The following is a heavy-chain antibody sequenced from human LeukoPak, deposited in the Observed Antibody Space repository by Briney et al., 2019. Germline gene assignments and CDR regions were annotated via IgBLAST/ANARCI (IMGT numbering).Heavy chain of an antibody. CDR2: INHSGST. D-gene: IGHD2-2*01. J-gene: IGHJ6*02. Sequence: SETLSLTCAVYGGSFSGYYWSWIRQPPGKGLEWIGEINHSGSTNYNPSLKSRVTISVDTSKNQFSLKLSSVTAADTAVYYCARVRVVVVPATYYYYGMDVWGQGTTVTVSS. CDR3: ARVRVVVVPATYYYYGMDV. CDR1: GGSFSGYY. V-gene: IGHV4-34*01.